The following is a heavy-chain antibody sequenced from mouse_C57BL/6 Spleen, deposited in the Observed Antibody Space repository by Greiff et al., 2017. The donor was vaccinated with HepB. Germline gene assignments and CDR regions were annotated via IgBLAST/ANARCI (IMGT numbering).Heavy chain of an antibody. D-gene: IGHD1-1*01. CDR3: ARGAITTVPSAWFAY. Sequence: QVHVKQSGAELAKPGASVKLSCKASGYPFTSYWMHWVKQRPGQGLDWIGYINPSSGYTKYNQKFKDKATLTADKSSSQAYMQLSSLTYEDSEVYYCARGAITTVPSAWFAYWGQGTLVTVSA. CDR1: GYPFTSYW. V-gene: IGHV1-7*01. J-gene: IGHJ3*01. CDR2: INPSSGYT.